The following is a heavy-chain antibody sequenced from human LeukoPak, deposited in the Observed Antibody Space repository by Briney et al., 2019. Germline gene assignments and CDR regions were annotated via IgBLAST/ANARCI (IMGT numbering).Heavy chain of an antibody. Sequence: GGSLRLSCAASGFTFSTYWMTWVRQAPGKGLEWVANIKQDGSEKYFVDSVEGRFSISRDNAKNSLYLQMNNLRAEDTAVYYCARDKYGSGSYSWSKRLDSWGQGTLVTVSS. CDR1: GFTFSTYW. CDR2: IKQDGSEK. D-gene: IGHD3-10*01. CDR3: ARDKYGSGSYSWSKRLDS. V-gene: IGHV3-7*01. J-gene: IGHJ4*02.